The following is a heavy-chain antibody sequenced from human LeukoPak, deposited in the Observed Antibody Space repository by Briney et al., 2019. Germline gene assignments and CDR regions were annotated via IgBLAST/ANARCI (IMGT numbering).Heavy chain of an antibody. CDR1: GYSFTSYW. Sequence: GESLKISCKGSGYSFTSYWIGWVRQMPGKGPEWMGIIYPGDSDTRYSPSFQGQVTISADKSISTAYLQWSSLKASDTAMYYCARYYLYDSSGYPPYYFDYWGQGTLVTVSS. D-gene: IGHD3-22*01. V-gene: IGHV5-51*01. CDR2: IYPGDSDT. J-gene: IGHJ4*02. CDR3: ARYYLYDSSGYPPYYFDY.